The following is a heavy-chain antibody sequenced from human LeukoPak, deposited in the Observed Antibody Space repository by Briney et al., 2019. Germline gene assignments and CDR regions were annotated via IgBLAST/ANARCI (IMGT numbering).Heavy chain of an antibody. CDR2: IAYDGSNK. CDR3: ARDQSDYPYYFDY. D-gene: IGHD3-16*01. CDR1: GFTFSSHA. J-gene: IGHJ4*02. Sequence: GGSLRLSCAASGFTFSSHAMHWVRQAPGKGLEWVAAIAYDGSNKHYGDSVKGRFTISRDNSNNTLYLQMNSLRDEDTAVYYCARDQSDYPYYFDYWGQGTLVTVSS. V-gene: IGHV3-30-3*01.